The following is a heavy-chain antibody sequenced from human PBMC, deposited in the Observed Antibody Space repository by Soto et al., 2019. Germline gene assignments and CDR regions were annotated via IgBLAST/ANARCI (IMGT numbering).Heavy chain of an antibody. CDR2: ITGNGDRT. D-gene: IGHD3-22*01. CDR1: GFTFSRYA. CDR3: ARTFYDSGGAYYDS. V-gene: IGHV3-64*02. J-gene: IGHJ4*02. Sequence: EVQLVESGEGLVQAGGSLRLSCAASGFTFSRYAMHWVRQAPGKGLEYVSAITGNGDRTYYADSVKGRFTISRDNSKNTLFLQMGTLRDEDMAVYYCARTFYDSGGAYYDSWGQGILVTVSS.